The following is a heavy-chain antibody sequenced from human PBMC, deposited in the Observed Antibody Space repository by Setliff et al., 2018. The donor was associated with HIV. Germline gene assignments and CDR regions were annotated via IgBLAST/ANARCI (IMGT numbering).Heavy chain of an antibody. Sequence: PSETLSPTCAVYGGSFSGCHGTWIRQPPGEGLEWIGEINNSGSTNYNPSLKSRVTISVDTSKKQFSLKLSSVTAADTAVYYCAKGVGRFGVVTWFNPWGHGVLVTVSS. CDR1: GGSFSGCH. CDR2: INNSGST. V-gene: IGHV4-34*01. CDR3: AKGVGRFGVVTWFNP. J-gene: IGHJ5*02. D-gene: IGHD3-3*01.